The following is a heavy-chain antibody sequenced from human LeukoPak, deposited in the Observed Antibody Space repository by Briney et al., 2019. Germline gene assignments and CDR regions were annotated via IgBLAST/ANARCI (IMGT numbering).Heavy chain of an antibody. Sequence: GESLKISCKGSGYSFTNYWIGWVRQMPGKGLERMGIIYPGDSDTRYSPSFQGQVTISADKSISTAYLQWSSLKASDTAMYYCARTYCSSTSCYIGNWFDPWGQGTLVTVSS. D-gene: IGHD2-2*02. V-gene: IGHV5-51*01. CDR1: GYSFTNYW. J-gene: IGHJ5*02. CDR3: ARTYCSSTSCYIGNWFDP. CDR2: IYPGDSDT.